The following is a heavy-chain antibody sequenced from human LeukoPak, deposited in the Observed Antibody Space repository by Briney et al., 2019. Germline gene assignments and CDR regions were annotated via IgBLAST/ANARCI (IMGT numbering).Heavy chain of an antibody. CDR3: ARVRQQLAPMLLDI. D-gene: IGHD6-13*01. Sequence: SETLSPTCTVSGASITSADYYWGWFRLPPGKGLEWIGSVLFTGDTYYTPSLKSRVTISVDTSKNQFSLKLSSVTAADTAVYYCARVRQQLAPMLLDIWGQGTMVTVSS. CDR2: VLFTGDT. J-gene: IGHJ3*02. V-gene: IGHV4-39*07. CDR1: GASITSADYY.